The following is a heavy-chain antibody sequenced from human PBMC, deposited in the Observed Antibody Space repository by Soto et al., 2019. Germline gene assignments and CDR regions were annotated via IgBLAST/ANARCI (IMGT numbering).Heavy chain of an antibody. CDR3: VREPRYCSGGSCSIMGDAFDI. D-gene: IGHD2-15*01. CDR2: ISGSSIST. J-gene: IGHJ3*02. V-gene: IGHV3-23*01. CDR1: GFTFTNYA. Sequence: EVQLLEFGGGLVQPGGSLRLSCAASGFTFTNYAMTWVRQAPGKGLEWVSTISGSSISTYYADSVKGRFTISRDNSKNTLYLQMNSLRAEDSAVYYCVREPRYCSGGSCSIMGDAFDIWGQGTMVTVSS.